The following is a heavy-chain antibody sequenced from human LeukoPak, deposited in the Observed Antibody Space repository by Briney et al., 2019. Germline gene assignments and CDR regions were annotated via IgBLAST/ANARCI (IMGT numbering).Heavy chain of an antibody. CDR1: GFTFDDYA. J-gene: IGHJ6*02. Sequence: PGGSLRLSCAASGFTFDDYAMHWVRQAPGKGLEWVSGISWNSGSIGYADSVKGRFTISRDNAKNSLYLQMNSLRAEDTALYYCAKGFGGWYFGCVDVWGQGTTVTVSS. CDR2: ISWNSGSI. V-gene: IGHV3-9*01. D-gene: IGHD6-19*01. CDR3: AKGFGGWYFGCVDV.